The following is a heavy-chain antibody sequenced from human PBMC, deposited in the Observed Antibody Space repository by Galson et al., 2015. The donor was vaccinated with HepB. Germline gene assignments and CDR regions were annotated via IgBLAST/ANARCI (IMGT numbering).Heavy chain of an antibody. D-gene: IGHD2-15*01. CDR2: IYPDDSDT. J-gene: IGHJ6*02. Sequence: QSGAEVKKPGESLKISCKGSGYNFSNYWIAWVRQIPGKGLEWIGIIYPDDSDTRYSPSFQGQDIVSADKSITTAFLQWSSLKASDTAIYYCARLSYGDCSGASCFFYGMDVWGQGTTVTVSS. V-gene: IGHV5-51*03. CDR3: ARLSYGDCSGASCFFYGMDV. CDR1: GYNFSNYW.